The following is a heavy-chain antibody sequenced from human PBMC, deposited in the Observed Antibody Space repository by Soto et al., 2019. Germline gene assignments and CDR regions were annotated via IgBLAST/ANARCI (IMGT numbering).Heavy chain of an antibody. V-gene: IGHV1-8*01. CDR1: GYAFGDYD. D-gene: IGHD1-1*01. J-gene: IGHJ5*02. CDR2: MNPNSANT. CDR3: ARMATYGTLNWFDP. Sequence: QVQLVQSGAEVQRPGASVKVSCRASGYAFGDYDISWVRQAPGQGLEWMGWMNPNSANTGYAQKFQGRVSMTRDMSISTAYMELSRLRPEDTAIYYCARMATYGTLNWFDPWGQGALATVSS.